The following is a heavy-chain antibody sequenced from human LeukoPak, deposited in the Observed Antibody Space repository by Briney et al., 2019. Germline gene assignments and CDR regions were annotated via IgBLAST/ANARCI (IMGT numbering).Heavy chain of an antibody. CDR3: ARPAGTYDYSYGMDV. Sequence: GGSLRLSCAASGFTFSSYGMHWVRQAPGKGLEWVAVISHDGSDKYYADSVKGRFTISRDNSKNTLYLQMNSLRAEDTAVYYCARPAGTYDYSYGMDVWGQGTTVTVSS. V-gene: IGHV3-30-3*01. J-gene: IGHJ6*02. CDR1: GFTFSSYG. CDR2: ISHDGSDK. D-gene: IGHD6-19*01.